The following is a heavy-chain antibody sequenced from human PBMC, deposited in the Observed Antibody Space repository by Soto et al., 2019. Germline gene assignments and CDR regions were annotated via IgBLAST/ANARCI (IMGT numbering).Heavy chain of an antibody. D-gene: IGHD1-1*01. CDR3: ARKCPTTGKTVYGMDV. CDR2: IIPILGTA. J-gene: IGHJ6*02. CDR1: GGTFSSCA. V-gene: IGHV1-69*01. Sequence: QVQLVQSGAEVKKPGSSVKVSCKASGGTFSSCAISWVRQAPGQGLEWMGGIIPILGTANYAQKFQGRVTITADESTSTAYMELSSLRSEDTAVYYCARKCPTTGKTVYGMDVWGQGTTVTVSS.